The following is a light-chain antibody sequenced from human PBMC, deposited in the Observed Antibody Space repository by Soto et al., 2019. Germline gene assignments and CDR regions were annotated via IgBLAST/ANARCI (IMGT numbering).Light chain of an antibody. CDR1: SSDVGAYSY. CDR2: EVS. J-gene: IGLJ1*01. Sequence: QSALTQPASVSASPGQSITISCTGSSSDVGAYSYVSWYQQHPGEVPKLMVFEVSKRPSGVSNRFSGSKSGNTASLTISGLQAEDEADYYCSSYTRGSTYVFGTGTKVTVL. CDR3: SSYTRGSTYV. V-gene: IGLV2-14*01.